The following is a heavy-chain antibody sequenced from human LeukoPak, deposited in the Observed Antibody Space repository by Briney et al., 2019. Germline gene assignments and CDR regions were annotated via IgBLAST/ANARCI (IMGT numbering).Heavy chain of an antibody. CDR3: ASAARIAVAGTHFDY. CDR1: GGTFSSYA. Sequence: EASVKVSCKASGGTFSSYAISWVRQAPGQGLEWMGGIIPIFGTANYAQKLQGRVTITADKSTSTAYMELSSLRSEDTAVYYCASAARIAVAGTHFDYWGQGTLVTVST. D-gene: IGHD6-19*01. J-gene: IGHJ4*02. V-gene: IGHV1-69*06. CDR2: IIPIFGTA.